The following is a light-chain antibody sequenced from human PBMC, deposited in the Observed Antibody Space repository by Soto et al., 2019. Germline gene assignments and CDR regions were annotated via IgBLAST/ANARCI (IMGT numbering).Light chain of an antibody. V-gene: IGKV1-5*03. CDR2: KAS. CDR1: QTIDSW. CDR3: QQYHIYYGT. J-gene: IGKJ1*01. Sequence: DIQMTQSPSTMSAPVRDRVTITFRASQTIDSWLGWYQQRQGKPPNLLMYKASTLASGVPSRLSCSGSGRKGGLAINSLQPDDFETYYCQQYHIYYGTVVQGTKVDIK.